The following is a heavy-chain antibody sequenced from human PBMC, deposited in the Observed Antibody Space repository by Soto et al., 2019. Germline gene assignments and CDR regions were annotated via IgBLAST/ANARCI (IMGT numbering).Heavy chain of an antibody. CDR3: AREEGYCSSTSCHTGYYGMDV. D-gene: IGHD2-2*01. CDR1: GYTFNSYY. V-gene: IGHV1-46*02. J-gene: IGHJ6*02. Sequence: GASVKGSCKASGYTFNSYYMHWVRQAPGQGLEWMGIINPSGGSTSYAQKFQGRVTMTRDTSTSTVYMELSSLRSEDTAVYYCAREEGYCSSTSCHTGYYGMDVWGQGTTVTVSS. CDR2: INPSGGST.